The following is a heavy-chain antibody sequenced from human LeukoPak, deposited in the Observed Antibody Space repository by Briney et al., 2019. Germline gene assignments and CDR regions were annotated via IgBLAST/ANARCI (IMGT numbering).Heavy chain of an antibody. J-gene: IGHJ3*02. V-gene: IGHV1-2*02. CDR1: GYTFTGYY. CDR3: ARVRRSSGWEGTDAFDI. D-gene: IGHD6-19*01. Sequence: GSVKVSCKASGYTFTGYYMHRGRHAPGQGLEWMGWINPNSGGTNYGQKFQGRVSMTRDTYIRLAYMVLSKLRSADTHVYYCARVRRSSGWEGTDAFDIWGQGAMVTVSS. CDR2: INPNSGGT.